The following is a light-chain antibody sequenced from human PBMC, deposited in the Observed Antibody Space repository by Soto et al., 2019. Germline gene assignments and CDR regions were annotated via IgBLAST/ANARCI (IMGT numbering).Light chain of an antibody. V-gene: IGLV2-14*01. Sequence: QSALTQPASVSGSPGQSITISCTGTSSDVGGYNYVSWYQQHPGKAPKLMIYEVSNRPSGVSNRFSGSKSGNTASLTISGLQTDDEADYYCCSYAGSYTHVFGTGTKVTVL. J-gene: IGLJ1*01. CDR1: SSDVGGYNY. CDR2: EVS. CDR3: CSYAGSYTHV.